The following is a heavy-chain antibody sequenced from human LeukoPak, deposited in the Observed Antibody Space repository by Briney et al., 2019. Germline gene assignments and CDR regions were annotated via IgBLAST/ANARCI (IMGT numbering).Heavy chain of an antibody. CDR3: AKNYYDSSGYGFDF. D-gene: IGHD3-22*01. CDR2: IRGSGGST. CDR1: GFTFSSYA. Sequence: GGSLRLSCAASGFTFSSYAMSWVRQAPEKGLEWVSAIRGSGGSTYYADSVKGRFTISRDNSKNTLYLQMSSLRAEDTAVYYCAKNYYDSSGYGFDFWGQGTLVTVSS. J-gene: IGHJ4*02. V-gene: IGHV3-23*01.